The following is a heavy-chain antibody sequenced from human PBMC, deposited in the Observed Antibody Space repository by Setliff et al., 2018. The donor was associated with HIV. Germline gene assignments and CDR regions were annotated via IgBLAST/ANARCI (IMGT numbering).Heavy chain of an antibody. CDR2: VNTKTGNP. V-gene: IGHV7-4-1*02. CDR3: AREFLLGDLSFPAN. Sequence: ASVKVSCKASGYIFTNDPMNWVRQAPGQGLEWMGWVNTKTGNPTYAQDFTGRFVFSLDTSVNTAFLEISGLKIEDTAVYFCAREFLLGDLSFPANWGQGTLVTVSS. CDR1: GYIFTNDP. J-gene: IGHJ4*02. D-gene: IGHD3-16*02.